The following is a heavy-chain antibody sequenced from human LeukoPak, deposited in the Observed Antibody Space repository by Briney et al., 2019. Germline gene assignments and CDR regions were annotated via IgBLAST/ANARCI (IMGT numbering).Heavy chain of an antibody. V-gene: IGHV4-30-4*07. Sequence: SETLSLTCAVSGGSISSGGYSWSWVRQPPGKGLEWIGYIYYSGSTYYNPSLKSLVTISVDTSKNQFSLKLSSVTAADTAVYYCARYPIVATIDRPPMGFDPWGQGTLVTVSS. J-gene: IGHJ5*02. CDR2: IYYSGST. D-gene: IGHD5-12*01. CDR1: GGSISSGGYS. CDR3: ARYPIVATIDRPPMGFDP.